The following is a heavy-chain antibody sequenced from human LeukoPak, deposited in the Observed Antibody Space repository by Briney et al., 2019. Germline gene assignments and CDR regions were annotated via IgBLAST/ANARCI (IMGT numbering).Heavy chain of an antibody. J-gene: IGHJ4*02. CDR1: GFTFSSYA. CDR2: ISGSGGST. CDR3: AKLGIVATITSKFDY. V-gene: IGHV3-23*01. D-gene: IGHD5-12*01. Sequence: PGGSLRLSCAASGFTFSSYAMSWVRQAPGKGLEWVSAISGSGGSTYYADSVKGRFTISRDNSKNTLYLQMNSLRAEDTAVYYCAKLGIVATITSKFDYWGQGTLVTVSS.